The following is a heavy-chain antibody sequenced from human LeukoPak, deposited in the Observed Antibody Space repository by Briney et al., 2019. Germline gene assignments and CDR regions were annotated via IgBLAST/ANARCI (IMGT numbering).Heavy chain of an antibody. J-gene: IGHJ4*02. CDR2: IWYDGSKQ. Sequence: PGRSLRLSCAASGYTFTSHGMHWVRQAPGKGLEWVAAIWYDGSKQIYEDSVRGRFTISRDDSKNTLYLQMNSLRAEDTAVYYCARERRYYGSGSYSRYFDYWGQGTLVTVSS. D-gene: IGHD3-10*01. CDR3: ARERRYYGSGSYSRYFDY. V-gene: IGHV3-33*01. CDR1: GYTFTSHG.